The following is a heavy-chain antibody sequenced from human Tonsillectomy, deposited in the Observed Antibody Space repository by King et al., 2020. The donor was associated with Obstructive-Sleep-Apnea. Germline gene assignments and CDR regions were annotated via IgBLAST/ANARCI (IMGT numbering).Heavy chain of an antibody. CDR1: GYSIGSGYC. V-gene: IGHV4-38-2*02. CDR2: ICHGGST. D-gene: IGHD3-10*01. Sequence: QLQESGPGLVKPSETLSLTCSVSGYSIGSGYCWGWIRQPPGKGLEWIGTICHGGSTFYNPSLKSRVTTSLDSPRNHFSLGLTSVTAADTAVYYCARVIGFRGYPRGDFDYWGQGILVTVSS. CDR3: ARVIGFRGYPRGDFDY. J-gene: IGHJ4*02.